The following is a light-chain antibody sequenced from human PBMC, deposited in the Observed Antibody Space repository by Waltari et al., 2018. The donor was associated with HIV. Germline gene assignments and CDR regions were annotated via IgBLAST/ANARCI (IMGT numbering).Light chain of an antibody. Sequence: QSALTQPASVSGSPGQSITISCTATSSDVGGYNYVSWYQHHPGKAPKLIIYEVTNRPSGMSNRFSGSKSGNTASLTISGLQAEDEAEYYCTSYTINTLLFGGGTKLTVL. V-gene: IGLV2-14*01. J-gene: IGLJ2*01. CDR3: TSYTINTLL. CDR1: SSDVGGYNY. CDR2: EVT.